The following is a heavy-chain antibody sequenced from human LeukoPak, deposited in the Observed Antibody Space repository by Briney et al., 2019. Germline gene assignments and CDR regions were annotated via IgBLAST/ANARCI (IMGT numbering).Heavy chain of an antibody. CDR3: AKSRCSITGCFMVGY. Sequence: GSLRLSCAASGFTFSDYAMSWVRQAPGKGLEWVSSIRGDDDTTYYADSVKGRFTISRDNSKNMLYLQMNSLRAEDTALYYCAKSRCSITGCFMVGYWGQGTLVTVSS. CDR2: IRGDDDTT. V-gene: IGHV3-23*01. J-gene: IGHJ4*01. CDR1: GFTFSDYA. D-gene: IGHD2-2*01.